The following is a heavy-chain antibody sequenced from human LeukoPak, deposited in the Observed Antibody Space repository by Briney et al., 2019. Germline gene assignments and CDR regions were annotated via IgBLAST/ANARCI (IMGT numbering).Heavy chain of an antibody. CDR1: GYTFTGYY. J-gene: IGHJ6*03. D-gene: IGHD6-13*01. Sequence: ASVKVSCKASGYTFTGYYMHWVRQAPGQGLEWMGWINPNSGGTNYAQKFQGRVTMTRDTSISTAYMELSRLRSDDTAVYYCARDSELVIAAAGNYYIDVWGKGTTVTVSS. CDR3: ARDSELVIAAAGNYYIDV. V-gene: IGHV1-2*02. CDR2: INPNSGGT.